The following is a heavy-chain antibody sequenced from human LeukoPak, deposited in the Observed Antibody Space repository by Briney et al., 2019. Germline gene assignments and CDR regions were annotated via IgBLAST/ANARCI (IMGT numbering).Heavy chain of an antibody. CDR3: ATLDPGVLFLYDFPLGY. Sequence: ASVKVSCKVSGYTLTELSMHWVRQAPGKGLEWMGGFDPEDGETIYAQKFQGRVTMTEDTSTDTAYMELSSLRSEDTAVYYCATLDPGVLFLYDFPLGYWGQGTLVTVSS. D-gene: IGHD2-21*01. J-gene: IGHJ4*02. CDR2: FDPEDGET. V-gene: IGHV1-24*01. CDR1: GYTLTELS.